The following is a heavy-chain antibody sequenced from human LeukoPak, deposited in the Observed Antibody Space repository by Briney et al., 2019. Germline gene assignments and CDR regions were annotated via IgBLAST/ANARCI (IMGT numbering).Heavy chain of an antibody. CDR2: IYYSGST. J-gene: IGHJ4*02. CDR3: AREADEYSTSQAFDY. CDR1: GSSISSTAYY. Sequence: SETLSLICTVSGSSISSTAYYWGWIRQPPGKGLEWIGNIYYSGSTDYNPSLESRVTISLDTSKNQFSLKLSSVTAADMAVHYCAREADEYSTSQAFDYWGQGTLVTVSS. D-gene: IGHD6-6*01. V-gene: IGHV4-39*07.